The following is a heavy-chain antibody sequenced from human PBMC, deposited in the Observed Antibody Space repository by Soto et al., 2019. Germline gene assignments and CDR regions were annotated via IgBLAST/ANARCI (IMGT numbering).Heavy chain of an antibody. CDR1: GGTFSSYA. CDR2: IIPIFGTA. V-gene: IGHV1-69*01. J-gene: IGHJ6*02. D-gene: IGHD6-13*01. Sequence: QVQLVQSGAEVKKPGSSVKVSYKASGGTFSSYAISWVRQAPGQGLEWMGGIIPIFGTANYAQKFQGRVTITADESTSTAYMELSSLRSEDTAVYYCASAKTYSSSWYYYYYGMDVWGQGTTVTVSS. CDR3: ASAKTYSSSWYYYYYGMDV.